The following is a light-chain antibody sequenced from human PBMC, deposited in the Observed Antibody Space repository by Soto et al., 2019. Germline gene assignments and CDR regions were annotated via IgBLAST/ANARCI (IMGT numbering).Light chain of an antibody. J-gene: IGLJ2*01. CDR1: SSNIGINT. CDR3: CSYAGIYTV. CDR2: SNN. V-gene: IGLV1-44*01. Sequence: QSVLTQPPSASGTPGQRVTISCSGSSSNIGINTVNWYHQLPGTAPKLLIYSNNQRPSGVPDRFSGSKSGNTASLTISGLQAEDEADYFCCSYAGIYTVFGGGTKLT.